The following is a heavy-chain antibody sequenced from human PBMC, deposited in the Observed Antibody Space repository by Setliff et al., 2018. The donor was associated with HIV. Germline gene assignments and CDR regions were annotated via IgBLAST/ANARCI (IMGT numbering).Heavy chain of an antibody. CDR2: IKSGGTA. D-gene: IGHD2-15*01. CDR1: GFSFSGAW. CDR3: TADLPDSAPYCFDY. Sequence: PRLSCAASGFSFSGAWMRWVRQAPGKGLEWVAQIKSGGTADYAAPVKGRFTISRDDSKNVVSLQMDSLKTEDTAVYYCTADLPDSAPYCFDYWGQGALVTVSS. V-gene: IGHV3-15*01. J-gene: IGHJ4*02.